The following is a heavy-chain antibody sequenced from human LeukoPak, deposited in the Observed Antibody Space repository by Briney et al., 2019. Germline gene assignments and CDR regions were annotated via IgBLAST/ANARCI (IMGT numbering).Heavy chain of an antibody. CDR3: AREVSRDAGARYFDL. V-gene: IGHV4-4*07. Sequence: PSETLYLTCTVSGGSITNYYWSWIRQPAGKGLEWIGRFQTSDNTNYNPFLKSRVTMSVDTSKNQFSLTLTSVTAADTAVYYCAREVSRDAGARYFDLWGRGTPVTASS. J-gene: IGHJ2*01. CDR1: GGSITNYY. CDR2: FQTSDNT. D-gene: IGHD1-1*01.